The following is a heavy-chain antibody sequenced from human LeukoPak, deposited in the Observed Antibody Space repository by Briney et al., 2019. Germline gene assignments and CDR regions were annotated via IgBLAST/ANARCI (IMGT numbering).Heavy chain of an antibody. V-gene: IGHV4-34*01. CDR3: ARRAGKIYDYVWGSYRELYYFDY. CDR1: GGSFSCYY. Sequence: SETLSLTCAVYGGSFSCYYWSWIRQPPGKGLEWIGEINHSGSTNYNPSLKSRVTISVDTSKNQFSLKLSSVTAADTAVYYCARRAGKIYDYVWGSYRELYYFDYWGQGTLVTVSS. CDR2: INHSGST. D-gene: IGHD3-16*02. J-gene: IGHJ4*02.